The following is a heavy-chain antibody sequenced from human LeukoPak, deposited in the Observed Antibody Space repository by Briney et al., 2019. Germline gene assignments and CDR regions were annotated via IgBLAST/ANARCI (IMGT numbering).Heavy chain of an antibody. CDR3: ARGAQERFYGFDP. CDR1: GGSFSGYY. CDR2: INHSGST. J-gene: IGHJ5*02. D-gene: IGHD3-3*01. V-gene: IGHV4-34*01. Sequence: PSETLSLTRAVYGGSFSGYYWSWIRQPPGKGLEWIGEINHSGSTNYNPSLKSRVTISVDTSKNQFSLKLSSVTAADTAVYYCARGAQERFYGFDPWGQGTLVTVSS.